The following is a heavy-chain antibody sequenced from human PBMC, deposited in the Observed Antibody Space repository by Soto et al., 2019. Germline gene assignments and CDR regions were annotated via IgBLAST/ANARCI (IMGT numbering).Heavy chain of an antibody. Sequence: SETLSLTCAVSGGSISSGGYSWSWIRQPPGKGLEWIGYIYHSGSTYYNPSLKSRVTISVDRSKNQFSLKLSSVTAADTAVYYCARTDYNDSSDNWFDPWGQGTLVNVSS. J-gene: IGHJ5*02. CDR2: IYHSGST. CDR3: ARTDYNDSSDNWFDP. CDR1: GGSISSGGYS. D-gene: IGHD3-22*01. V-gene: IGHV4-30-2*01.